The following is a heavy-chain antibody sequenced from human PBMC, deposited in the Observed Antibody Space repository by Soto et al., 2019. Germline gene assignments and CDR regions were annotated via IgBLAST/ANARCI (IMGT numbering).Heavy chain of an antibody. V-gene: IGHV5-51*01. CDR1: GYSFTNYW. J-gene: IGHJ6*02. CDR2: IYPGDSDT. D-gene: IGHD3-3*01. Sequence: PGESLKLSWKGSGYSFTNYWIARVRQMPGKGLEWMGVIYPGDSDTTYSPSFQGQVTISADKSTTTAYLQWRSLKASATAMYYCARRQRSGYCPGDGLDVWGQGTTVTVSS. CDR3: ARRQRSGYCPGDGLDV.